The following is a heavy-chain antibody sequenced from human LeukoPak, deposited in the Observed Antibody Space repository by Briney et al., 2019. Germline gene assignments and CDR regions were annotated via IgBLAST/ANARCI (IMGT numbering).Heavy chain of an antibody. CDR2: INPSGSST. CDR3: ARDNSVGDIAWWFDP. J-gene: IGHJ5*02. CDR1: GYSFTRHY. D-gene: IGHD3-16*02. Sequence: RASVKVSCKASGYSFTRHYMHWVRQAPGQGLEWMGLINPSGSSTLYAQKFQGRVTMTRDMSTTTDYMELSSLRSEDTAVYYCARDNSVGDIAWWFDPWGQGTLVTVSS. V-gene: IGHV1-46*01.